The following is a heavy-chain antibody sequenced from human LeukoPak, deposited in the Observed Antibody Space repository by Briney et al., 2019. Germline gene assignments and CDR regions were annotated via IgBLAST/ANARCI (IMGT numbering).Heavy chain of an antibody. CDR2: FYHSVSI. Sequence: PSETLSLTCSVSGYSISSGYYWGWIRQSPGKGLEWIGSFYHSVSIYYNPSLSSRVTISEDTSKNQFSLKLSSVTAADTAVYYCARDGPVSYFDYWGQGTLVTVSS. CDR3: ARDGPVSYFDY. V-gene: IGHV4-38-2*02. J-gene: IGHJ4*02. CDR1: GYSISSGYY.